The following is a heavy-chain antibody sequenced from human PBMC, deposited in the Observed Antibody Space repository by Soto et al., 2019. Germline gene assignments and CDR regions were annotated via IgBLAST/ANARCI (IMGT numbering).Heavy chain of an antibody. CDR2: MCYDGINK. J-gene: IGHJ4*02. V-gene: IGHV3-33*01. CDR1: GFTXSNYG. D-gene: IGHD6-6*01. Sequence: SXRLSCAAYGFTXSNYGMPCVRQAPGKQLDWVAFMCYDGINKYYSYSVKGRFTISRDNSKNTLFQQMSSLRVEDTDVYYCARDLAARPGPKAYWGQGTLVTVSS. CDR3: ARDLAARPGPKAY.